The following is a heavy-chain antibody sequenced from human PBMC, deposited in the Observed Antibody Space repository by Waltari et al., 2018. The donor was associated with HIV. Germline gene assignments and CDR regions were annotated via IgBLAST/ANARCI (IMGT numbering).Heavy chain of an antibody. CDR3: ARDSAADGMDV. D-gene: IGHD6-13*01. V-gene: IGHV3-66*01. CDR1: GFTVSSNY. Sequence: EVQLVESGGGLVQPGGSLRLSCAASGFTVSSNYMSWVRQAPGSGLEWVSVIYSGGSTYYADSVKGRFTISRDNSKNTLYLQMNSLRAEDTAVYYCARDSAADGMDVWGQGTTVTVSS. J-gene: IGHJ6*02. CDR2: IYSGGST.